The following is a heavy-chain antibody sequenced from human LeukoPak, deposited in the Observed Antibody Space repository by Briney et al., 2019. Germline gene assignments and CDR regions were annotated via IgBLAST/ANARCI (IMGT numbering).Heavy chain of an antibody. Sequence: GGSLRLSCAASGFTFDDYGMSWVRQAPGKGLEWVSGINWNGGSTGYADSVKGRFTISRDNAKNSLYLQMNSLRAEDTALYHCARESRQWLVLGGVDYWGQGTLVTVSS. CDR2: INWNGGST. CDR3: ARESRQWLVLGGVDY. CDR1: GFTFDDYG. V-gene: IGHV3-20*01. D-gene: IGHD6-19*01. J-gene: IGHJ4*02.